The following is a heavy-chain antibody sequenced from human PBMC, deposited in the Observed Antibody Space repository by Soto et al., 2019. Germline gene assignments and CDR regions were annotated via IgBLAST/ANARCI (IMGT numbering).Heavy chain of an antibody. CDR3: ASWGSGSHVGMDV. CDR1: GGSFSGYY. J-gene: IGHJ6*02. CDR2: INHSGST. V-gene: IGHV4-34*01. D-gene: IGHD3-10*01. Sequence: QVQLQQWGAGLLKPSETLSLTCAVYGGSFSGYYWSWIRQPPGKGLEWIGEINHSGSTNYNPSLKSRVTISVDTSKNRFSLKLSSVPAADTAVYYCASWGSGSHVGMDVWGQGTTVTVSS.